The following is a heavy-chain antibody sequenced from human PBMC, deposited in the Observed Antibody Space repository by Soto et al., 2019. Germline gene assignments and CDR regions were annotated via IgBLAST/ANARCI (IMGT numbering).Heavy chain of an antibody. Sequence: QITLKESGPTLVKPTQTLTLTCTFAGFSLSNREVGVGWIRQPPGEALERLALISWADDKRYSPSLKSRRTSTKDTSKNQVALTLTNRDPKDTATDYCARACVMVAYYFDYWGQGNLVTVAS. J-gene: IGHJ4*02. CDR1: GFSLSNREVG. CDR2: ISWADDK. V-gene: IGHV2-5*02. CDR3: ARACVMVAYYFDY. D-gene: IGHD2-15*01.